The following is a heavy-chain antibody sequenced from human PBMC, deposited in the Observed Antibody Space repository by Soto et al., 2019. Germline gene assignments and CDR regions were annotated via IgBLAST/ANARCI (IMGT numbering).Heavy chain of an antibody. D-gene: IGHD1-26*01. CDR2: FDPEDGET. CDR3: ATLVGATFAFDI. J-gene: IGHJ3*02. CDR1: GYTLTELS. V-gene: IGHV1-24*01. Sequence: ASVKVSCKVSGYTLTELSMHWVRQAPGKGLEWMGGFDPEDGETIYAQKFQGRVTMTEDTSTDTAYMELSSLRSEDTAVYYCATLVGATFAFDIWGRGTMVTVSS.